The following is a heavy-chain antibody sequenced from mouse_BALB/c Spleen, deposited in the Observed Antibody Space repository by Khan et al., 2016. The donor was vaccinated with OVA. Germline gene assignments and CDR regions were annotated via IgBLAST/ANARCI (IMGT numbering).Heavy chain of an antibody. V-gene: IGHV9-3-1*01. CDR1: GYTFTDYG. CDR3: ARSRGNFVLDV. Sequence: QIQLVQSGPELKKPGETVRISCKASGYTFTDYGMHWVKQAPGKGLKWMGWINTYTGESTYADEFKGRFAFSLDTSASTAHLQINNLKYEDTATYFCARSRGNFVLDVWGQGTTLTVSA. J-gene: IGHJ2*01. D-gene: IGHD2-1*01. CDR2: INTYTGES.